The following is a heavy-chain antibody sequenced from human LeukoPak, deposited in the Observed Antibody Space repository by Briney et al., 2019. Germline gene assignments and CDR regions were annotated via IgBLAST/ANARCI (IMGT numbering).Heavy chain of an antibody. J-gene: IGHJ4*02. CDR3: SRHGIGNSLDY. V-gene: IGHV3-49*04. Sequence: GGSLRLSCTASGFTFDNYAMNWVRQAPGKGLEWLAFIRGKPYGRTTEYAASVKDTFTNSRDDSKSIPYLQMNSLKTYDTAVYYCSRHGIGNSLDYWGQGTLVTVCS. CDR2: IRGKPYGRTT. CDR1: GFTFDNYA. D-gene: IGHD4-23*01.